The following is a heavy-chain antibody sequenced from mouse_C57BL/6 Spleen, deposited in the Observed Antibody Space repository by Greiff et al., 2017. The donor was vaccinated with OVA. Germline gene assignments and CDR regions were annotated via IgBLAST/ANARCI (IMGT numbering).Heavy chain of an antibody. D-gene: IGHD1-1*01. Sequence: EVKLVESEGGLVQPGSSMKLSCTASGFTFSDYYMAWVRLVPEKGLEWVANINYDGSSTYYLDSLKSRFIISRDNAKNILYLQMSSLKSEDTATYYCARGDYYGSPHFAYWGQGTLVTVSA. V-gene: IGHV5-16*01. CDR1: GFTFSDYY. CDR2: INYDGSST. J-gene: IGHJ3*01. CDR3: ARGDYYGSPHFAY.